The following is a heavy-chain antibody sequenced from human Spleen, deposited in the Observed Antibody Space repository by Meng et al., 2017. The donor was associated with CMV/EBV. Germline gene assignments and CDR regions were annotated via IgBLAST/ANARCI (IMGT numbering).Heavy chain of an antibody. CDR2: IYHSGST. CDR1: GYSISSGYY. Sequence: SETLSLTCTVSGYSISSGYYWGWIRQPPGKGLEWIGSIYHSGSTYYNPSLKSRVTISVDTSKNQFSLKLSSVTAADTAVYYCAVGGELLSYYGMDVWGQGTTVTVSS. CDR3: AVGGELLSYYGMDV. J-gene: IGHJ6*02. D-gene: IGHD1-26*01. V-gene: IGHV4-38-2*02.